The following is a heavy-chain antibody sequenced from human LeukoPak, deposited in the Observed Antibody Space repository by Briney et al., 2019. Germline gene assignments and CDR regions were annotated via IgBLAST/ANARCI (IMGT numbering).Heavy chain of an antibody. Sequence: PSETLSLTCTVSGSSISSYYWSWIRQPPGKGLEWIGYISYSGSTNYNPSLKSRVTISVDTSKSQFSLKFSSVTAADTAVYYCAGASTTVTTRHNWFAPWGQGTLVTVSS. CDR1: GSSISSYY. CDR3: AGASTTVTTRHNWFAP. J-gene: IGHJ5*02. D-gene: IGHD4-11*01. CDR2: ISYSGST. V-gene: IGHV4-59*08.